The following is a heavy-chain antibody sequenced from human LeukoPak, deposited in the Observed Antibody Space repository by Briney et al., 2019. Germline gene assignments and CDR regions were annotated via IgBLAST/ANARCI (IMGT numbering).Heavy chain of an antibody. CDR1: GYSLTSYW. V-gene: IGHV5-51*01. CDR3: ARADTYDFWSGYPSHFDY. Sequence: GESLKISCKGSGYSLTSYWIGWVRQLPGKGLEWMGIIYPGDSDTRYSPSFQGQVTISADKSISTAYLQWSSLKASDTAMYYCARADTYDFWSGYPSHFDYWGQGTLVTVSS. D-gene: IGHD3-3*01. CDR2: IYPGDSDT. J-gene: IGHJ4*02.